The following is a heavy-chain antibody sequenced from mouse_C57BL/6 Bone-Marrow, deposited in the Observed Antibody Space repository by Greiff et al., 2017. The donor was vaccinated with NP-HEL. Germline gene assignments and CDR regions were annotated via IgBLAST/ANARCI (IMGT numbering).Heavy chain of an antibody. CDR2: INPSTGGT. J-gene: IGHJ1*03. CDR3: ARRGYYGSSYGYFDV. V-gene: IGHV1-42*01. CDR1: GYSFTGYY. Sequence: EVQLQQPGPELVKPGASVKISCKASGYSFTGYYMNWVKQSPEKSLEWIGEINPSTGGTTYNQKFKAKATLTVDKSSSTAYMQLKSLTSEDSAVYYCARRGYYGSSYGYFDVWGTGTTVTVSS. D-gene: IGHD1-1*01.